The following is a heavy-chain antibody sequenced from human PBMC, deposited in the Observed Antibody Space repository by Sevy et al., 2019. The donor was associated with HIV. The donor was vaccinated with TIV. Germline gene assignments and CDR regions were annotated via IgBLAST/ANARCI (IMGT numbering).Heavy chain of an antibody. CDR2: LNGSGGRT. Sequence: WGSLRLSCAASGFTFSSFAMSWVRQTPGKGLEWVSGLNGSGGRTYYPDSVKGRFTISRDNSKNKLYLQMNSLRAEDTAVYYCAKDTDSGSYLNDAFDIWGQGTMVTVSS. V-gene: IGHV3-23*01. D-gene: IGHD1-26*01. CDR1: GFTFSSFA. J-gene: IGHJ3*02. CDR3: AKDTDSGSYLNDAFDI.